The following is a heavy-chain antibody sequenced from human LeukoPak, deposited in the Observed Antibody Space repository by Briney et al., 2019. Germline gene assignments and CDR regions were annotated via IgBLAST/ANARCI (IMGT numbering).Heavy chain of an antibody. CDR1: VYTFTSYV. CDR2: ISGSGGST. CDR3: AKGSAYADF. V-gene: IGHV3-23*01. D-gene: IGHD3-3*01. Sequence: GGSLTLSCTASVYTFTSYVMSWVRQAPGKGLEWVSTISGSGGSTYYPDSEKRRFTISRDNPKNTLSLQMNSLRAEDAAVCDCAKGSAYADFWGQGTGVFASS. J-gene: IGHJ4*02.